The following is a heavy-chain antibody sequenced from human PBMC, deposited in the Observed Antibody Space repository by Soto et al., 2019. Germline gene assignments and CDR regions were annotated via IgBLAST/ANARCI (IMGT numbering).Heavy chain of an antibody. CDR1: GGTFSTYA. D-gene: IGHD2-15*01. Sequence: SVKVSCKASGGTFSTYAMSWVRQAPGQGLEWMGGIIPMFGTVNYTQQFQGRVTITANESTSTAYMELSGLTSEDTAVYYCASADCSGGNCYHPIDYWGQGTLVTVSS. J-gene: IGHJ4*02. V-gene: IGHV1-69*13. CDR2: IIPMFGTV. CDR3: ASADCSGGNCYHPIDY.